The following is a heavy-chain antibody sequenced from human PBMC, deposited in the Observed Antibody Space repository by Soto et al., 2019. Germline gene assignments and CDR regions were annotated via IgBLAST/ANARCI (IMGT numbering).Heavy chain of an antibody. D-gene: IGHD4-17*01. CDR3: ARSGYDDYGDYYFDY. CDR2: IIPIFGTA. Sequence: SVKVSCKASGGTFSSYAISRVRQAPGQGLEWMGGIIPIFGTANYAQKFQGRVTITADESTSTAYMELSSLRSEDTAVYYCARSGYDDYGDYYFDYWGQGTLVTVSS. J-gene: IGHJ4*02. V-gene: IGHV1-69*13. CDR1: GGTFSSYA.